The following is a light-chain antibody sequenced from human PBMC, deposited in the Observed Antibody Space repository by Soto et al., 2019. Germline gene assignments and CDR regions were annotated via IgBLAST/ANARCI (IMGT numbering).Light chain of an antibody. J-gene: IGKJ5*01. V-gene: IGKV3-11*01. CDR3: QQRANWPLTT. CDR2: DAS. CDR1: QSVSNF. Sequence: EIVWTQSPATLSLSPGERATLSCRASQSVSNFLAWYQQKPGQAPRLLIYDASNRATGIPARFSGSGSGTDFTLTIRSLEPEDFAIYYCQQRANWPLTTFGHGTRLEIK.